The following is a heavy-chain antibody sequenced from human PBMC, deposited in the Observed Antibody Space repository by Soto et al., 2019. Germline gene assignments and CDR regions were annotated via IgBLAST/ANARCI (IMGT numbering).Heavy chain of an antibody. Sequence: RCSARQSPGQRLEWMGWINAGYGNTKSSQKFQDRVTISRDTSASTAYMELTSLRSEDIALYYCGRRTGNRVLAFWVQRTLVTVSS. CDR3: GRRTGNRVLAF. CDR2: INAGYGNT. J-gene: IGHJ1*01. D-gene: IGHD7-27*01. V-gene: IGHV1-3*01.